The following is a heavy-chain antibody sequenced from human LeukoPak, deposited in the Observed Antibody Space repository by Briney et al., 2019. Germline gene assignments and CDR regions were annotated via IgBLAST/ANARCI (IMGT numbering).Heavy chain of an antibody. CDR2: VSPAYGRT. CDR3: GKNRYSGSLSPFDI. D-gene: IGHD1-26*01. J-gene: IGHJ3*02. CDR1: GFSFNNYA. V-gene: IGHV3-23*01. Sequence: GGSLRLSCSASGFSFNNYAMSWIRQAPGKGLTWVSLVSPAYGRTYYADSVKGRFTISRDNSKNTLYLQMNSLRAEDTAVYYCGKNRYSGSLSPFDIWGQGTMVTVSS.